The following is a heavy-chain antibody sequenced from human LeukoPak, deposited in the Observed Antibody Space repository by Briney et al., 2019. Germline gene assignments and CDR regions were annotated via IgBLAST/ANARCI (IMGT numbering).Heavy chain of an antibody. CDR2: ISSSGSTT. V-gene: IGHV3-48*03. CDR3: ARDRYYYYGMDV. J-gene: IGHJ6*02. D-gene: IGHD1-14*01. CDR1: GFTFSNYE. Sequence: GGSLRLSCAASGFTFSNYEMNWVRQAPGKGLEWVSYISSSGSTTYFADSVKGRFNFSRDNAKNSLYLQMNSLRAEDTAVYYSARDRYYYYGMDVWGQGTTVTVSS.